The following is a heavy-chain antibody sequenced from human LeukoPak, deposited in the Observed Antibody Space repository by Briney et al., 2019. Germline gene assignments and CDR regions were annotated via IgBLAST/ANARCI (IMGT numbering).Heavy chain of an antibody. CDR1: GFTFSSYD. J-gene: IGHJ4*02. CDR2: IGTAGDT. CDR3: ARGKMATLFDY. Sequence: GGSLRLSCAASGFTFSSYDMHWVRQATGKGLEWVSAIGTAGDTYYPGSVKGRFTISRENAKNSLYLQMNSLRAGDTAVYYRARGKMATLFDYWGQGTLVTVSS. D-gene: IGHD5-24*01. V-gene: IGHV3-13*01.